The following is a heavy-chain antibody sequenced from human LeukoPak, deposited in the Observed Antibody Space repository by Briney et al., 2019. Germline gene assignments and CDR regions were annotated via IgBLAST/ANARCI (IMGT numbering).Heavy chain of an antibody. J-gene: IGHJ6*02. CDR1: GGSISSSSYY. CDR2: IYYSGST. Sequence: SETLSLTCTVSGGSISSSSYYWGWIRQPPGKGLEWIGSIYYSGSTYYNPSLKSRVTISVDTSKNQFSLKLSSVTAADTAVYYCARRYYYGSGSYYYYYYGMDVWGQGTTVTVSS. CDR3: ARRYYYGSGSYYYYYYGMDV. V-gene: IGHV4-39*01. D-gene: IGHD3-10*01.